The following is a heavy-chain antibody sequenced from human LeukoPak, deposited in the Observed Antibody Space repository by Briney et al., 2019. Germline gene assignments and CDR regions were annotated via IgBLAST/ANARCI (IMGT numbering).Heavy chain of an antibody. CDR2: IYYSGST. Sequence: SETLSLTCTVSGGSISSYYWSWIRQPPGKGLEWIGYIYYSGSTNYNPSLKSRVTISVDTSKNQFSLKLSSVTAADTAVYYCARHRTRIGYYYDSSGWWFDPWGQGTLVTVSS. D-gene: IGHD3-22*01. CDR1: GGSISSYY. V-gene: IGHV4-59*08. J-gene: IGHJ5*02. CDR3: ARHRTRIGYYYDSSGWWFDP.